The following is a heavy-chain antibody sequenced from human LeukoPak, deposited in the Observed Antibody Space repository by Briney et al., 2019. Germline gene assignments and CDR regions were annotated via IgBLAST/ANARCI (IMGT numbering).Heavy chain of an antibody. CDR2: ISSSSAYI. CDR1: EFTYSSYN. J-gene: IGHJ4*02. D-gene: IGHD3-3*01. CDR3: AREMFWSGYFSNLHFDY. V-gene: IGHV3-21*01. Sequence: GGSLRLSCAASEFTYSSYNMNWVRQAPGKGLEWVSSISSSSAYIYYADSVKGRFTISRDNAKNSLYLQMNSLRAEDTAVYYCAREMFWSGYFSNLHFDYWGQGALVTVSS.